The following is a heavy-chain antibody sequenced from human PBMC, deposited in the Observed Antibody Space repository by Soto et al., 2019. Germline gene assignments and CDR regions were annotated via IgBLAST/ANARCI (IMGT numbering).Heavy chain of an antibody. CDR3: ARRDTSGFLRYFDN. CDR2: NVPNVGTV. D-gene: IGHD3-3*01. Sequence: QMQLVQSGAEVKKPGSSVKVSCKASGGTLSSFINYPINWVRQSPGQGLEWMGGNVPNVGTVNYAQKFQGRVTITADKSTGTAYKELSSLRSEDTALYYCARRDTSGFLRYFDNWGQGTLVTVSS. J-gene: IGHJ4*02. V-gene: IGHV1-69*06. CDR1: GGTLSSFINYP.